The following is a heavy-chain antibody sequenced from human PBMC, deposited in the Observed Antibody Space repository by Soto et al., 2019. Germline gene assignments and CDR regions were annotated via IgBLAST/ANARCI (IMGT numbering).Heavy chain of an antibody. Sequence: QVQLVQSGSEVRKPGASLKVSCKASGYTFTGHYIHGVRQAPGQGLEWMGRINPQSGGTINSQKFQGRVTMTSDTSISTASMELSRLRGDDTAVYYCARSYEEVTPCMDGVCTYLAGYGMDVWCQGTTVTVSS. D-gene: IGHD2-8*01. J-gene: IGHJ6*02. CDR1: GYTFTGHY. CDR3: ARSYEEVTPCMDGVCTYLAGYGMDV. CDR2: INPQSGGT. V-gene: IGHV1-2*02.